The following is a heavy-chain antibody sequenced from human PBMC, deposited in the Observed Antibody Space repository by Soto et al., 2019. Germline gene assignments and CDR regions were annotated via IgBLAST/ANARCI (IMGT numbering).Heavy chain of an antibody. Sequence: SETLSLTCTVSGGSISFDHYHWSWIRQPPGKGLEWIGYVHYSGSVLYNPSLQSRVSISVDTSKNQFSLKLSSVTAADTAVYFCAREDDGGDRDYYGLDVWGQGTTVTVSS. CDR1: GGSISFDHYH. CDR2: VHYSGSV. D-gene: IGHD2-21*02. V-gene: IGHV4-30-4*01. CDR3: AREDDGGDRDYYGLDV. J-gene: IGHJ6*02.